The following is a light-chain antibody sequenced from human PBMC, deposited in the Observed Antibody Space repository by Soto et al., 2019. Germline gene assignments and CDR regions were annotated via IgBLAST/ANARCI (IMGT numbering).Light chain of an antibody. CDR3: QQSYSAPLT. J-gene: IGKJ4*01. V-gene: IGKV1-39*01. CDR1: QSISSY. CDR2: AAS. Sequence: DIQMTQSPSSPSASVGDRVTITCRASQSISSYLNWYQQKPGKAPKLLIYAASSLQSGVPSGFSGSGSGTDFTLTISSLQPEDFATYYCQQSYSAPLTFGGGTKVEIK.